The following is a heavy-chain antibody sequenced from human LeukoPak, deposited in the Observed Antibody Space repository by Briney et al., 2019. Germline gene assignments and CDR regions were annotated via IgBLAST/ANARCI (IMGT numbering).Heavy chain of an antibody. J-gene: IGHJ5*02. CDR1: GYTFTNYW. D-gene: IGHD6-6*01. CDR3: GCRDLLSTSSGP. Sequence: GESLKISCEAFGYTFTNYWIGWVRQIPGKGLEWMGVIYPGDSRTRYNPSFRGQVTISADKSVNTAYLQWSRLKASDTAIYYCGCRDLLSTSSGPWGQGTLVTVSS. CDR2: IYPGDSRT. V-gene: IGHV5-51*01.